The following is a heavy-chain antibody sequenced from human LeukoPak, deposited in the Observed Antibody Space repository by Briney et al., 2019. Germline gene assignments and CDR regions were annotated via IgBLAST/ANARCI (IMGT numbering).Heavy chain of an antibody. J-gene: IGHJ4*02. D-gene: IGHD2-2*01. V-gene: IGHV1-2*02. CDR1: GYTFTGYY. CDR3: AIALRLPAATYYFDY. Sequence: ASVKVSCKASGYTFTGYYMHWVRQAPGQGLEWMGWINPNSGGTNYAQKFQGRVTMTRDTSISTAYMALSRLRSDETAVYYCAIALRLPAATYYFDYWGQGTLVTVSS. CDR2: INPNSGGT.